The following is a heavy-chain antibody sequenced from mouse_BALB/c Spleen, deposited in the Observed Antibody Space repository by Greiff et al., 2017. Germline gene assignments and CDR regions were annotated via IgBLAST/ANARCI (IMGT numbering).Heavy chain of an antibody. V-gene: IGHV14-3*02. CDR3: ARSLLRTAWFAY. J-gene: IGHJ3*01. CDR1: GFNIKDTY. Sequence: EVQLQQSGAELVKPGASVKLSCTASGFNIKDTYMHWVKQRPEQGLEWIGRIDPANGNTKYDPKFQGKATITAYTSSNTAYLQLSSLTSEDTAVYYCARSLLRTAWFAYWGQGTLVTVSA. CDR2: IDPANGNT. D-gene: IGHD1-2*01.